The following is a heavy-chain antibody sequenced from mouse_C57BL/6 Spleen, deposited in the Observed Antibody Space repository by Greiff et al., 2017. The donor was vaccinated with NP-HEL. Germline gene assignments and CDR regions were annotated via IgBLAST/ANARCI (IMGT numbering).Heavy chain of an antibody. J-gene: IGHJ3*01. CDR2: ISYDGSN. CDR3: ASYGYSFAY. Sequence: EVQVVESGPGLVKPSQSLSLTCSVTGYSITSGYYWNWIRQFPGNKLEWMGYISYDGSNNYNPSLKNRISITRDTSKNQFFLKLNSVTTEDTATYYCASYGYSFAYWGQGTLVTVSA. V-gene: IGHV3-6*01. CDR1: GYSITSGYY. D-gene: IGHD2-2*01.